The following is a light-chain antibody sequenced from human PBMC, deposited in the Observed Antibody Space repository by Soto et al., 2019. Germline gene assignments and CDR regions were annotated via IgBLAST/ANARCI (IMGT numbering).Light chain of an antibody. CDR3: TSYTSISTWV. Sequence: QSVLTQPPSASGSPGQSITISCTGTSSDVGGYNSVSCYQQHRANAPKLIIYKLSNRPSGLANRFSGSNAGNTASLTIGGLHAEDAADYCSTSYTSISTWVFGGGTKLTVL. CDR1: SSDVGGYNS. CDR2: KLS. J-gene: IGLJ3*02. V-gene: IGLV2-14*01.